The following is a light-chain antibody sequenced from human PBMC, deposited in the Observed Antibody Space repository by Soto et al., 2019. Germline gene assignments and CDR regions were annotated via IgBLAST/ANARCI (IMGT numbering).Light chain of an antibody. Sequence: DIQMTQSPSSLSASVGDSVTSXXRASQSIGSYLNWYQQKPGKAPNIXIHGGSILQSGVPPRFSGGGGGTDFTLTISSLQPEDFASYYCQQIYTIPLTFGGGTKVDIK. CDR2: GGS. V-gene: IGKV1-39*01. J-gene: IGKJ4*01. CDR3: QQIYTIPLT. CDR1: QSIGSY.